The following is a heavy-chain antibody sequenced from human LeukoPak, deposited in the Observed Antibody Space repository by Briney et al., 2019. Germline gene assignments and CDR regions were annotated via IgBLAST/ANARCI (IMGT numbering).Heavy chain of an antibody. CDR3: ARDPDSRAYDAFDI. V-gene: IGHV3-53*01. Sequence: GGSLRLSCAASGFTVSSYYMSWVRQAPGKGLEWVSVIYSGGNTNYPDSVKGRFTISRDNSKNTLYLQMNSLRAEDTAVYYCARDPDSRAYDAFDIWGQGTMVTVSS. J-gene: IGHJ3*02. CDR1: GFTVSSYY. CDR2: IYSGGNT. D-gene: IGHD3-22*01.